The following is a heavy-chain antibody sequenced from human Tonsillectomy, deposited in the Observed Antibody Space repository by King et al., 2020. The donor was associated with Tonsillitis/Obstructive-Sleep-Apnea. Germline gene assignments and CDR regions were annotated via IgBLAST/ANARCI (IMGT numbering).Heavy chain of an antibody. V-gene: IGHV3-30*01. J-gene: IGHJ4*02. CDR2: ISYHGNNK. CDR3: VRNPYGDYYFDC. CDR1: GFTFSSIA. Sequence: QLVQTGGGVVQPGRSLRLSCAASGFTFSSIAMHWVRQAPGQGLEWVSVISYHGNNKYYADAVRGRFTVSRDNSKNTLYLQMDSLRDEDTAVYYCVRNPYGDYYFDCWGQGTLVTVSS. D-gene: IGHD4-17*01.